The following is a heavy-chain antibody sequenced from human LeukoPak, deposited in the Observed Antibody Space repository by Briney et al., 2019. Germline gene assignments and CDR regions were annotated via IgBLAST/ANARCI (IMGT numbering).Heavy chain of an antibody. CDR3: ASDILTGYNYFDY. D-gene: IGHD3-9*01. CDR2: IRYDGSNK. J-gene: IGHJ4*02. CDR1: GFTFSSYG. V-gene: IGHV3-30*02. Sequence: PGGSLRLSCAASGFTFSSYGMHWVRQAPGKGLEWVAFIRYDGSNKYYADSVKGRFTISRDNAKNSLYLQMNSLRAEDTAVYYCASDILTGYNYFDYWGQGTLVTVSS.